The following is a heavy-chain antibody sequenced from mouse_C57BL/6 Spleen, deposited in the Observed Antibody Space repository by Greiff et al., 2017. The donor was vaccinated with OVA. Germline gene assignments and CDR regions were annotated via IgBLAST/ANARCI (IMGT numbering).Heavy chain of an antibody. J-gene: IGHJ4*01. V-gene: IGHV5-9-1*02. CDR1: GFTFSSYA. CDR2: ISSGGDYI. Sequence: EVQLVESGEGLVKPGGSLKLSCAASGFTFSSYAMSWVRQTPEKRLEWVAYISSGGDYIYYADTVKGRFTISRDNARNTLYLQMSSLKSEDTAMYYCTRDPLYYDYDVEAMDYWGQGTSVTVSS. CDR3: TRDPLYYDYDVEAMDY. D-gene: IGHD2-4*01.